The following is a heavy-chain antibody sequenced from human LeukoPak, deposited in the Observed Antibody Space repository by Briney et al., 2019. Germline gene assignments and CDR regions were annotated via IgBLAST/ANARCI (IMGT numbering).Heavy chain of an antibody. CDR3: ARHGTSSSSWYDWFDP. D-gene: IGHD6-13*01. V-gene: IGHV4-38-2*01. CDR2: IYHSGST. J-gene: IGHJ5*02. Sequence: PSETLSLTCAVSGYSISSGYYWGWIRQPPGKGLEWIGSIYHSGSTYYNPSLKSRVTISVDTSKNQFSLKLSSVTAADMAVYYCARHGTSSSSWYDWFDPWGQGTLVTVSS. CDR1: GYSISSGYY.